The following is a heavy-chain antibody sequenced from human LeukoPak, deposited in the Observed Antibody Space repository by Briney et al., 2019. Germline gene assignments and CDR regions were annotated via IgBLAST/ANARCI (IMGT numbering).Heavy chain of an antibody. J-gene: IGHJ4*02. CDR1: GXTVSSNF. CDR2: IYSGGST. V-gene: IGHV3-53*01. D-gene: IGHD2-21*01. Sequence: GGSLRLSWAASGXTVSSNFLSWVRQPPGKGLEWVSDIYSGGSTYYADSVKGRFTISRDNSKNTLYLQMNSLRAEDTAVYYCTRGGGGSFPHYWGQGTLVTVSS. CDR3: TRGGGGSFPHY.